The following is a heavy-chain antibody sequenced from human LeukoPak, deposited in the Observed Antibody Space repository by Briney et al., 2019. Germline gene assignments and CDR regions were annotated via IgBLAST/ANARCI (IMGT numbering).Heavy chain of an antibody. CDR3: AKGRAGRGSRTPLLDY. CDR1: GYTFTSHD. Sequence: ASVKVSCKTSGYTFTSHDINWVRQATGQGLEWMGWINPNSGNTGYEQKFQGRVTMTRSTSINTAYMELSGLRSEATAVYYCAKGRAGRGSRTPLLDYWGQGTLVTVSS. D-gene: IGHD3-10*01. J-gene: IGHJ4*02. CDR2: INPNSGNT. V-gene: IGHV1-8*01.